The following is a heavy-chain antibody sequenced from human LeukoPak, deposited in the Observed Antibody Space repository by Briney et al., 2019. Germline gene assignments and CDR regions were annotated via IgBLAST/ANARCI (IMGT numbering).Heavy chain of an antibody. D-gene: IGHD3-10*01. CDR3: ATPPYGTDTYGSWFES. V-gene: IGHV3-30-3*01. CDR1: GFTFSSYA. CDR2: ISYDGSNK. J-gene: IGHJ5*01. Sequence: PGRSLRLSCAASGFTFSSYAMHWVRQAPGKGLEWVAVISYDGSNKYYADSAKGRFTISRDNSKNTLYLQMNSLRAEDTGMYYCATPPYGTDTYGSWFESWAREPWSPSPQ.